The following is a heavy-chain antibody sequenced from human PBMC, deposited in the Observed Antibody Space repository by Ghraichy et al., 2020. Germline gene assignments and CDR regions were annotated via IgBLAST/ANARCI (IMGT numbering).Heavy chain of an antibody. J-gene: IGHJ4*02. D-gene: IGHD4-23*01. V-gene: IGHV2-70*04. CDR3: ARIRGGNSLYFDY. CDR1: GFSLSTNGMR. CDR2: IDWDDDK. Sequence: SGPTLVKPTQTLTLTCSFSGFSLSTNGMRVNWIRQPPGKALEWLARIDWDDDKFYSTSLKTRLAISKDTSKNQVVLTMTNMDPVDTATYYCARIRGGNSLYFDYWGQGTLVTVSS.